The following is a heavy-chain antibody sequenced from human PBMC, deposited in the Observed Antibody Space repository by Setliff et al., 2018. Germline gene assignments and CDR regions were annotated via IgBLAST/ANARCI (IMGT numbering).Heavy chain of an antibody. Sequence: ASVKVSCKASGYTLSKYYMHWVRQAPGQGLEWMGIINPSGGLTKYAQKFQGRVTMTSDTSTGTADMELRNLRSDDTAVYYCTRDTNIVVVPPHRTAFDIWGQGTMVTVSS. D-gene: IGHD2-2*01. CDR1: GYTLSKYY. CDR3: TRDTNIVVVPPHRTAFDI. V-gene: IGHV1-46*01. J-gene: IGHJ3*02. CDR2: INPSGGLT.